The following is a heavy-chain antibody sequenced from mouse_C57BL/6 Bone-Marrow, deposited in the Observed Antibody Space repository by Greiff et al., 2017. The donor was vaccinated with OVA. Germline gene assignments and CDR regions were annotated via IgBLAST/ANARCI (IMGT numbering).Heavy chain of an antibody. CDR1: GYAFSSYW. CDR2: IYPGDGET. Sequence: QVQLKQSGAELVKPGASVKISCKASGYAFSSYWMNWVKQRPGKGLEWIGQIYPGDGETNYNGKFQGKATLTADKSSTTAYMQLSSLTSEDAEVYFYARSGDIPGGDYWGQGTTLTVSS. D-gene: IGHD3-2*02. V-gene: IGHV1-80*01. CDR3: ARSGDIPGGDY. J-gene: IGHJ2*01.